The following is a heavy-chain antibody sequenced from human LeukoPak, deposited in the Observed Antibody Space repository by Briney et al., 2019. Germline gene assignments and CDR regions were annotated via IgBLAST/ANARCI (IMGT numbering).Heavy chain of an antibody. CDR3: ARGPNSNWSGLDF. V-gene: IGHV3-74*01. Sequence: PGGSLRLSCAASGNYWMHWVRQAPGKGLVWVSRISPTGSTTSYADSVKGRFTVSRDNAKNTLYLQVNNLRAEDTAVYYCARGPNSNWSGLDFWGQGTLVTVSS. CDR2: ISPTGSTT. CDR1: GNYW. J-gene: IGHJ4*02. D-gene: IGHD6-6*01.